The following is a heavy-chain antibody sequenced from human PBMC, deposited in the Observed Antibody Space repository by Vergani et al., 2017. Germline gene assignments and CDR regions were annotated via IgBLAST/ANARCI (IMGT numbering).Heavy chain of an antibody. V-gene: IGHV3-30*03. CDR3: VTKSCGDPGCPRGYFRE. D-gene: IGHD2-21*01. J-gene: IGHJ1*01. CDR2: ISYDGTQK. Sequence: QVHLVESGGGVVQPGRSLRLSCVVSGFTSSYYGMHWGCQAPRKVLEWVAVISYDGTQKYYTDSVKGRFTISRDNSKSTLYLQMNSLRTEDTAVCYCVTKSCGDPGCPRGYFREWGLGTMVTVSS. CDR1: GFTSSYYG.